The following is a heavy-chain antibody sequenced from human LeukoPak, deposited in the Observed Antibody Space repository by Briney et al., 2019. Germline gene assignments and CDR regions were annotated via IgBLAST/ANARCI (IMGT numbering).Heavy chain of an antibody. J-gene: IGHJ6*02. CDR2: INHSGST. V-gene: IGHV4-34*01. D-gene: IGHD2-2*01. Sequence: SETLSLTCAVYGGSFSGYYWSWIRQPPGKGLEWIGEINHSGSTNYNPSLKSRVTISVDTSKNQFSLKLSSVTAADTAVYYCARPRVSGSVVVPAAYRDYYYGMDVWGQGTTVTVSS. CDR1: GGSFSGYY. CDR3: ARPRVSGSVVVPAAYRDYYYGMDV.